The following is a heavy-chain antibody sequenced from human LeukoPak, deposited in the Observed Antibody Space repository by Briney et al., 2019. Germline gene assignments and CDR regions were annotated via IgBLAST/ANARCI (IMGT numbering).Heavy chain of an antibody. D-gene: IGHD3-10*01. Sequence: SETLSLTCAVYGGSFSGYYWSWIRQPPGKGLEWIGEINHSGSTNYNPSLKSRVTISVDTSKNQFSLKLSSVTAADTAVYYCARDPRYGSGSYYYYYYYGMDVWGQGTTVTVSS. CDR1: GGSFSGYY. J-gene: IGHJ6*02. CDR3: ARDPRYGSGSYYYYYYYGMDV. CDR2: INHSGST. V-gene: IGHV4-34*01.